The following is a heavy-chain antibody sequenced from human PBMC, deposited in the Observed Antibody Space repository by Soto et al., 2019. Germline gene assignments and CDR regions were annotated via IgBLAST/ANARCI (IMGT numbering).Heavy chain of an antibody. V-gene: IGHV4-39*01. CDR2: IYYSGST. CDR3: ARLKDSSSWWRPYYFDY. CDR1: GGSISSSSYY. J-gene: IGHJ4*02. D-gene: IGHD6-13*01. Sequence: QLQLQESGPGLVKPSETLSLTCTVSGGSISSSSYYWGWIRQPPGKGLEWIGSIYYSGSTYYNPSLKGRVTTSVDTSKNQFSRNRSSVAAADTAVYYCARLKDSSSWWRPYYFDYWGQGTLVTVSS.